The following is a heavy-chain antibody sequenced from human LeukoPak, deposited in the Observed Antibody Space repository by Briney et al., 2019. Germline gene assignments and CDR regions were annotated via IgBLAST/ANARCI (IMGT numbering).Heavy chain of an antibody. CDR2: MNPNSGNT. D-gene: IGHD3-10*01. CDR3: ARVRRVSAGWSGELLSYYFDY. Sequence: ASVKVSCKASGYTFTSYDINWVRQATGQGLEWMGWMNPNSGNTGYAQKFQGRVTMTRNTSISTAYMELSSLRSEDTAVYYCARVRRVSAGWSGELLSYYFDYWGQGTLVTVSS. V-gene: IGHV1-8*01. J-gene: IGHJ4*02. CDR1: GYTFTSYD.